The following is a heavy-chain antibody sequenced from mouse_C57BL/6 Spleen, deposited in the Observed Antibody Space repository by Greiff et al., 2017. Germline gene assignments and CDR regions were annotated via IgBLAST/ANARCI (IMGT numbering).Heavy chain of an antibody. J-gene: IGHJ4*01. CDR2: INPNYGTT. D-gene: IGHD1-1*01. Sequence: EVQLQQSGPELVKPGASVKISCKASGYSFTDYNMNWVKQSNGKSLEWIGVINPNYGTTSYNQKFKGKATLTVDQSSSTAYMQLNSLTSEDSAVYYCAPIYYYGSSYEGGAMDYWGQGTSVTVSS. CDR1: GYSFTDYN. V-gene: IGHV1-39*01. CDR3: APIYYYGSSYEGGAMDY.